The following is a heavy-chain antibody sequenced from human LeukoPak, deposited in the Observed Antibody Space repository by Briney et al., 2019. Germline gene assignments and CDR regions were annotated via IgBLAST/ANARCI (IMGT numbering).Heavy chain of an antibody. V-gene: IGHV4-39*07. CDR2: IYYSGST. CDR3: ARYYYDSSGLQPTYYFDY. CDR1: GGSISSSSYY. J-gene: IGHJ4*02. D-gene: IGHD3-22*01. Sequence: SETLSLTCTVSGGSISSSSYYRGWIRQPPGKGLEWIGSIYYSGSTYYNPSLKSRVTISVDTSKNQFSLKLSSVTAADTAVYYCARYYYDSSGLQPTYYFDYWGQGTLVTVSS.